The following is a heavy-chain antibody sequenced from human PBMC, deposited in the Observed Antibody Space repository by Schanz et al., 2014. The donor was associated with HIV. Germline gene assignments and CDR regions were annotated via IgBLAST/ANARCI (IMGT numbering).Heavy chain of an antibody. CDR3: ANTEFPYSSSSDYYYGMDV. CDR2: IWYDGTNK. V-gene: IGHV3-33*06. D-gene: IGHD6-6*01. Sequence: QVQLVDSGGGVVQPGRSLRLSCAASGFTFSSYGMHWVRQAPGKGLEWVAVIWYDGTNKYYADSVKGRFTISRDNSRKTLYLQMNSLRVEDTAVYYCANTEFPYSSSSDYYYGMDVWGQGTTVTVSS. J-gene: IGHJ6*02. CDR1: GFTFSSYG.